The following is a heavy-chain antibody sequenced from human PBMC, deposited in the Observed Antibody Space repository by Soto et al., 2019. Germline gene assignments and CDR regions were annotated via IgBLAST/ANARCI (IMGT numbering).Heavy chain of an antibody. CDR3: AVGATTADY. D-gene: IGHD1-26*01. V-gene: IGHV4-59*01. Sequence: SETLSLTCTVSGGSISSYYWSWIRQPPGKGLEWIGYIYYSGSTNYNPSLKSRVTISVDTSKNQFSLKLSSVTAADTAVYYCAVGATTADYWGQGTLVTVSS. CDR1: GGSISSYY. J-gene: IGHJ4*02. CDR2: IYYSGST.